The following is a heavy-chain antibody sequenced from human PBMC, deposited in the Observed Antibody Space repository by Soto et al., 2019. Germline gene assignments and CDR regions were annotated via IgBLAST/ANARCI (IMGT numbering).Heavy chain of an antibody. CDR2: IYYSGST. J-gene: IGHJ5*02. D-gene: IGHD2-2*01. CDR3: ARVVNDIVVVPAAMQVAWFDP. V-gene: IGHV4-59*01. CDR1: GGSISSYY. Sequence: SETLSLTCTVSGGSISSYYWSWIRQPPGKGLEWIGYIYYSGSTNYNPSLKSRVTISVDTSKNQFSLKLSSVTAADTAVYYCARVVNDIVVVPAAMQVAWFDPWGQGTLVTVSS.